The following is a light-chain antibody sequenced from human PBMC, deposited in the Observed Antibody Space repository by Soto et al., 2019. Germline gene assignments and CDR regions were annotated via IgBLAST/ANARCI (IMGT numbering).Light chain of an antibody. CDR3: QHRNNRPFS. V-gene: IGKV3D-20*02. Sequence: ESVSTQSPGTLSLSPGERATLSCRASQSVSSRRLAWYQQKPGQAPRLLIYGASTRATGIPARFSGSGSGTDFTLTISGLEPEDFAIYYCQHRNNRPFSFGPGTKVDIK. CDR1: QSVSSRR. CDR2: GAS. J-gene: IGKJ3*01.